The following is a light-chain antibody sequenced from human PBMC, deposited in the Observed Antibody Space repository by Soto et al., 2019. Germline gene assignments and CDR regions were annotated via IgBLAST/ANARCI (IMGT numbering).Light chain of an antibody. V-gene: IGLV3-21*02. CDR3: QVWDSSIEHVI. Sequence: SYELTQTPSVSVAPGQTAGITCGGYNVGSNSVNWYQQKPGQAPVLVVYDDSDRPSGIPERFSGSNSGNTATLTISRVEAGDEADYYCQVWDSSIEHVIFGGGTQLTVL. CDR1: NVGSNS. J-gene: IGLJ2*01. CDR2: DDS.